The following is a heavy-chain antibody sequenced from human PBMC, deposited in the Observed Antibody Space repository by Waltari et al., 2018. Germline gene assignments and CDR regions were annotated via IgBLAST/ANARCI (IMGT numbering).Heavy chain of an antibody. J-gene: IGHJ3*02. CDR3: ARDRRPTMILGSGAFDI. CDR1: GFTFSYYI. CDR2: ITSDGTHT. V-gene: IGHV3-21*01. Sequence: EVRLVESGGGRVRPGESLRLSCAASGFTFSYYIMNGVRQAPGKGPELISFITSDGTHTTYADSMRGRLTISRDNAKNSLFLQINSLRADDTAVYYCARDRRPTMILGSGAFDIWGQGTVVNVSS. D-gene: IGHD3-22*01.